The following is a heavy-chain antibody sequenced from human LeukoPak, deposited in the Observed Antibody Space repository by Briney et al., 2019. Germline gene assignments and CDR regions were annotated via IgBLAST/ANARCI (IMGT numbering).Heavy chain of an antibody. V-gene: IGHV1-69*13. J-gene: IGHJ4*02. CDR2: IIPIFGTA. Sequence: ASVKVSCKASGGTFSSYAISWVRQAPGQGLEWMGGIIPIFGTANYAQKFQGRVTITADESTSTAYMELSSLRSEDTAVYYCARDRVDYDFPGAIGKIHYFDYWGQGTLVTVSS. CDR1: GGTFSSYA. CDR3: ARDRVDYDFPGAIGKIHYFDY. D-gene: IGHD3-3*01.